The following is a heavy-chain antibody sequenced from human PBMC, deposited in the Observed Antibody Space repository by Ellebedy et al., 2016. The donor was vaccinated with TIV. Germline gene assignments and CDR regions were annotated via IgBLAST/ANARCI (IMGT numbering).Heavy chain of an antibody. D-gene: IGHD3-9*01. CDR1: GFSISSGYY. CDR2: IYHSGSS. J-gene: IGHJ4*02. CDR3: AKAPSLRYFDWLHDS. V-gene: IGHV4-38-2*02. Sequence: SETLSLTXTVSGFSISSGYYWGWIRQSPGKGLEWIANIYHSGSSYYNPSLKSRVSMSADTSKNQFSLMLRSVTAADTAVYYCAKAPSLRYFDWLHDSWGQGTLVIVSS.